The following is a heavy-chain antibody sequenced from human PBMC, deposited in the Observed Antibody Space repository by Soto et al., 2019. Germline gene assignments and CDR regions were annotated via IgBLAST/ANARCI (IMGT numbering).Heavy chain of an antibody. D-gene: IGHD3-9*01. CDR3: ARSVILTGGSYKGLIRLHYFDT. J-gene: IGHJ4*02. V-gene: IGHV4-4*02. Sequence: PSETMSLTCTVSGGSISIGGYYWWAWVRQPPGQGLEWIGEIYHSGSAIYTPSLKSRVTLSLDESKNEFSLNVDSVTAADTAVYYCARSVILTGGSYKGLIRLHYFDTWGPGTLVTVSS. CDR2: IYHSGSA. CDR1: GGSISIGGYYW.